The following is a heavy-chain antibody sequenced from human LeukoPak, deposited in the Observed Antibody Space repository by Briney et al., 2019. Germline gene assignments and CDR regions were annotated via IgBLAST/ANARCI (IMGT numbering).Heavy chain of an antibody. J-gene: IGHJ4*02. CDR1: GFTFSDYY. V-gene: IGHV3-11*05. CDR2: ISSSSSYT. D-gene: IGHD3-10*01. CDR3: ARDGGGGSGSYYYYFDY. Sequence: MTGGSLRLSCAASGFTFSDYYMSWIRQAPGKGLEWVSYISSSSSYTNYADSVKGRFTISRDNAKNSLYLQMNSLRAEDTAVCYCARDGGGGSGSYYYYFDYWGQGTLVTVSS.